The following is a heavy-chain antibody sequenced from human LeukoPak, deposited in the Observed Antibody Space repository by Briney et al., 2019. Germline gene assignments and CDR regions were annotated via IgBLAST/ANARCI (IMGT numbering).Heavy chain of an antibody. Sequence: GSLRLSCTVSGGSISSSSYYWGWIRQPPGKGLEWIGSIYYSGSTYYNPSLKSRVTISVDTSKNQFSLKLSSVTAADTAVYYCARVSYYGSGSYDYWGQGTLVTVSS. D-gene: IGHD3-10*01. CDR1: GGSISSSSYY. CDR3: ARVSYYGSGSYDY. J-gene: IGHJ4*02. CDR2: IYYSGST. V-gene: IGHV4-39*07.